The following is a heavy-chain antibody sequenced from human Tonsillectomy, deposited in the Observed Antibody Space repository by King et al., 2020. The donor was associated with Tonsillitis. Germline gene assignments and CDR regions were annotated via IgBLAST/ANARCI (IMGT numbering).Heavy chain of an antibody. CDR1: GFTFSTYA. CDR3: ARDLGDYGDYGGFDY. J-gene: IGHJ4*02. CDR2: ISYDGSNK. V-gene: IGHV3-30*04. Sequence: VQLVESGGGVVQPGRSLRLSSATSGFTFSTYAVHWVRQAPGKGLEWVAVISYDGSNKYYADSVKGRFTISRDNSKNTLYLQMNSLRPEDTAVYYCARDLGDYGDYGGFDYWGQGILVTVSS. D-gene: IGHD4-17*01.